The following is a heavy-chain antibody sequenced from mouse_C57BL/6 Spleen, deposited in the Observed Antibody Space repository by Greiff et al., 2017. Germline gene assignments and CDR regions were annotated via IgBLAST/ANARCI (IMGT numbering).Heavy chain of an antibody. CDR3: ARRSYLAMDY. CDR1: GYTFTDYY. J-gene: IGHJ4*01. V-gene: IGHV1-84*02. CDR2: IYPGSGNT. Sequence: VQLQQSGPELVKPGASVKISCKASGYTFTDYYINWVKQRPGPGLEWIGWIYPGSGNTKYNEKFKGKATLTVDKSSSTAYMELRSLTSEDTAVYYCARRSYLAMDYWGQGTSVTVSS.